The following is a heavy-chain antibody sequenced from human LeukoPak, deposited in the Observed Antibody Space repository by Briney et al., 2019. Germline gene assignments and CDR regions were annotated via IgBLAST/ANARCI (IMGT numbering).Heavy chain of an antibody. D-gene: IGHD3-3*01. CDR1: GDSVSGTNW. V-gene: IGHV4-4*02. CDR3: ARAYYDFWSGYYTEALDY. J-gene: IGHJ4*02. Sequence: SETLSLTCTVSGDSVSGTNWWSWVRQPPGKGLEWIGEIYHTGSTNFNPSLKSRLTMSVDMSKNQFSLKLSSVTAADTAVYYCARAYYDFWSGYYTEALDYWGQGTLVTVSS. CDR2: IYHTGST.